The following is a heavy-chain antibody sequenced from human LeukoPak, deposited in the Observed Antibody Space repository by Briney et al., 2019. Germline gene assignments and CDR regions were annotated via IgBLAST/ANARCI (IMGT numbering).Heavy chain of an antibody. D-gene: IGHD2-8*02. CDR1: GFTFSSYS. V-gene: IGHV3-21*01. J-gene: IGHJ4*02. CDR2: ISSRSTYI. Sequence: GGSLRLSCLTSGFTFSSYSMNWVRQAPGKGLEWVSSISSRSTYISYAVSVKGRFTIPRDNAKNSLYLQMNSLRAEDTAVYYCARDLGSAGATFDYWGQGTLVTVSS. CDR3: ARDLGSAGATFDY.